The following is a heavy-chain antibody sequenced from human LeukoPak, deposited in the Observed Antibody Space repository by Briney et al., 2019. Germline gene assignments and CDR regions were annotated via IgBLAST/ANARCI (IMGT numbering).Heavy chain of an antibody. Sequence: SETLSLTCTVSGGSISSYYWSWIRQPPGKGLEWIGYIYYSGSTNYNPSLKSRVTISVDTSKNQFSLKLSSVTAADTAVYYCAREERSSGYWAYWGQGTLVTVSS. V-gene: IGHV4-59*01. J-gene: IGHJ4*02. CDR1: GGSISSYY. D-gene: IGHD3-22*01. CDR3: AREERSSGYWAY. CDR2: IYYSGST.